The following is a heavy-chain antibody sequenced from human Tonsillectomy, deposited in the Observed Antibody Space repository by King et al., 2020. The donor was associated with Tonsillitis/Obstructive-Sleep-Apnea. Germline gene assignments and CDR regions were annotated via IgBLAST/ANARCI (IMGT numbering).Heavy chain of an antibody. CDR3: ARDGGGYNYGLVSYYYYMDV. Sequence: VQLVESGGGLVKPGGSLRLSCAASGFTFSSHSMNWVRQAPGKGLEWVSSISSSSNYIYYADSVKGRFTTSRDNAKNSLYLQMNSLRAEDTAVYYCARDGGGYNYGLVSYYYYMDVWGKGTTVTVSS. CDR2: ISSSSNYI. V-gene: IGHV3-21*01. J-gene: IGHJ6*03. D-gene: IGHD5-18*01. CDR1: GFTFSSHS.